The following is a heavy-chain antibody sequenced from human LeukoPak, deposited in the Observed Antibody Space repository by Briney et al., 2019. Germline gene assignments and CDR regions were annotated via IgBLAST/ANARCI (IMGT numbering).Heavy chain of an antibody. Sequence: GGSLRLSCAASGFSFSRYDMHWVRQAPGKGLEWVADILYDGTNKNYADSVKGRFTISRDNSKNTLYLQMNSLRAEGTAVYYCARERWGDAFDIWGQGTMVTVSS. CDR2: ILYDGTNK. V-gene: IGHV3-30*04. J-gene: IGHJ3*02. CDR3: ARERWGDAFDI. CDR1: GFSFSRYD. D-gene: IGHD3-16*01.